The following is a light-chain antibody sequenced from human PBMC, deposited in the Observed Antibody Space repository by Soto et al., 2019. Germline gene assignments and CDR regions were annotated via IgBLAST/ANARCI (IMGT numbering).Light chain of an antibody. J-gene: IGLJ1*01. Sequence: SALTQPPSASGSPGQSVTISCTGTSSDVGGYNYVSWYQQHPDKAPKLMIYEVSKRPSGVPDRFSGSKSGNTASLTVSGLQAEDEADYYCSSYAGSNRVFGTGTKVTV. V-gene: IGLV2-8*01. CDR3: SSYAGSNRV. CDR1: SSDVGGYNY. CDR2: EVS.